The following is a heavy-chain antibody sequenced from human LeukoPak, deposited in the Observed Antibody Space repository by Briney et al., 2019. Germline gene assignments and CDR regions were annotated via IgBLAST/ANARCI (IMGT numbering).Heavy chain of an antibody. D-gene: IGHD3-16*01. V-gene: IGHV3-7*05. CDR3: ATVMMNTHNAFDI. CDR1: GFSFSNYW. Sequence: GGSLRLSCEASGFSFSNYWMTWVRQAPGKGLEWVANIKQHGGEKDYVDSVKGRFTLSRDNAKNSVYLQMNSLRAEDTAVYYCATVMMNTHNAFDIWGQGTVVTVSS. J-gene: IGHJ3*02. CDR2: IKQHGGEK.